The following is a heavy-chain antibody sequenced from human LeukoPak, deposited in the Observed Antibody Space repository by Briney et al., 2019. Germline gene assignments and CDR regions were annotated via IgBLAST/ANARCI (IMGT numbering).Heavy chain of an antibody. CDR3: ARENSSEAATDY. CDR1: GFTFSSYG. J-gene: IGHJ4*02. CDR2: IWYDGSNK. Sequence: GGSLRLSRAASGFTFSSYGMHWVRQAPGKGLEWVAVIWYDGSNKYYADSVKGRFTISRDNSKNTLYLQMNSLRAEDTAVYYCARENSSEAATDYWGQGTLVTVSS. V-gene: IGHV3-33*01. D-gene: IGHD3-22*01.